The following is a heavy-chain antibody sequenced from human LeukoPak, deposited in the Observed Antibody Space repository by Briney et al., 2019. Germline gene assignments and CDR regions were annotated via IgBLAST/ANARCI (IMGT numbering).Heavy chain of an antibody. Sequence: SETLSLTCAVYGGSFSGYYWSWIRQPPGKGLEWIGEINHSRSTNYNPSRKSRVTISVDTSKNQFSLKLSSVTAADTAVYYCAGPGSIAAAGSPLWYWGQGTLVTVSS. D-gene: IGHD6-13*01. CDR1: GGSFSGYY. V-gene: IGHV4-34*01. CDR2: INHSRST. CDR3: AGPGSIAAAGSPLWY. J-gene: IGHJ4*02.